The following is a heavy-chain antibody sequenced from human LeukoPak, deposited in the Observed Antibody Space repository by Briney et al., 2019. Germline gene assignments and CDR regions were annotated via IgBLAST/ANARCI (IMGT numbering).Heavy chain of an antibody. D-gene: IGHD1-26*01. Sequence: ASVKVSCKASGYTFTTYDMTWVRQATGQGLEWMGWINTNTGNPTYAQDYTGRFVFSLDTSVSTTYLQISRLKAEDTAVYYCASGPSYSGSNEYFDSWGQGTLSPSPQ. J-gene: IGHJ4*02. V-gene: IGHV7-4-1*02. CDR1: GYTFTTYD. CDR2: INTNTGNP. CDR3: ASGPSYSGSNEYFDS.